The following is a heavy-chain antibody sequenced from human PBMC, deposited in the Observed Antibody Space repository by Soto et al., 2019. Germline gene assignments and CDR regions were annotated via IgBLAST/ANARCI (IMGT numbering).Heavy chain of an antibody. CDR1: GGSISSGDYY. Sequence: SETLSLTCSVSGGSISSGDYYWSWIRQPPGKGLEWIGYVYNSGSTYYNASLKSRITISVDTSRNQFSLKLNSVTAADTAVYYCARNYMVRGDYFDYWGQGTLVTVSS. CDR3: ARNYMVRGDYFDY. CDR2: VYNSGST. D-gene: IGHD3-10*01. J-gene: IGHJ4*02. V-gene: IGHV4-30-4*01.